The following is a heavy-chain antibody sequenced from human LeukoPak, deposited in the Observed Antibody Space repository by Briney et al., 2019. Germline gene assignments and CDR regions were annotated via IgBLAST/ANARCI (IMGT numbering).Heavy chain of an antibody. Sequence: GGSLRLSCAASGFTVSSSYMSWIRQAPGKGLEWVSIIYTGGNTCYADSVKGRFTISRDTSKNTLYLQMNSLRDEDTAVYYCVRDSYGTSWGQGTLVTVSS. CDR2: IYTGGNT. V-gene: IGHV3-66*01. CDR1: GFTVSSSY. J-gene: IGHJ5*02. D-gene: IGHD3-16*01. CDR3: VRDSYGTS.